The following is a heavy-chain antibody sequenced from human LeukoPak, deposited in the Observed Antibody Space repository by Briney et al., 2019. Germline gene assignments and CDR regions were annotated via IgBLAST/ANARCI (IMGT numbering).Heavy chain of an antibody. CDR1: GFTVSSNY. D-gene: IGHD6-25*01. CDR2: IYSGGST. V-gene: IGHV3-53*01. CDR3: AREPDTYSSDDAFDI. J-gene: IGHJ3*02. Sequence: GGSLRLSCAASGFTVSSNYMSWVRQAPGKGLEWVSVIYSGGSTYYADSVKGRFTISRDNSKNTLYLQMNSLRAEDTAVYYCAREPDTYSSDDAFDIWGQGTMVTVSS.